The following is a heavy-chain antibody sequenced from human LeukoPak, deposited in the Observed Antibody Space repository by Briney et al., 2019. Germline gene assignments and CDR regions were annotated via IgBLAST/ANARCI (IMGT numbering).Heavy chain of an antibody. CDR1: GGSISSGDYY. J-gene: IGHJ2*01. V-gene: IGHV4-30-4*01. CDR3: ARMYYYDNEADWYFDL. CDR2: IYYSGST. Sequence: RSSETLSLTCTVSGGSISSGDYYWSWIRQPPGKGLEWIGYIYYSGSTYSNPSLKSRVTISVDTSKNQFSLKLSSVTAADTAVYYCARMYYYDNEADWYFDLWGRGTLVTVSS. D-gene: IGHD3-22*01.